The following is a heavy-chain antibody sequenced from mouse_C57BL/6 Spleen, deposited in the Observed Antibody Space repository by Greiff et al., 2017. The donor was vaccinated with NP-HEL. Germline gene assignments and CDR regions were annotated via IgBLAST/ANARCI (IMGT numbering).Heavy chain of an antibody. CDR3: ARDQDYGGAMDY. D-gene: IGHD2-4*01. CDR1: GFTFSDYY. Sequence: EVQLVESEGGLVQPGSSMKLSCTASGFTFSDYYMAWVRQVPEKGLEWVANINYDGSSTYYLDSLKSRFIISRDNAKNILYPQMSSLKSEDTATYYCARDQDYGGAMDYWGQGTSVTVSS. J-gene: IGHJ4*01. V-gene: IGHV5-16*01. CDR2: INYDGSST.